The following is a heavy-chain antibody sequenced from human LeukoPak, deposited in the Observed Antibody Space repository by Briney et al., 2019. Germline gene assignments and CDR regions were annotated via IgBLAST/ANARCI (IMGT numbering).Heavy chain of an antibody. CDR3: ARDKYYGSGNYGMDV. J-gene: IGHJ6*02. CDR2: IYYSGST. CDR1: GGSISSYY. Sequence: SETLSLTCTVSGGSISSYYWSWIRQPPGKGLEWIGYIYYSGSTNYNPSLKSRVTISVDTSKNQFSLKLSSVTAADTAVYYCARDKYYGSGNYGMDVWGQGTTVTVSS. V-gene: IGHV4-59*01. D-gene: IGHD3-10*01.